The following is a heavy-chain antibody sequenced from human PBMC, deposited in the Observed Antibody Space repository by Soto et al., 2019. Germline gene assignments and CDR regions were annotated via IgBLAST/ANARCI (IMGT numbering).Heavy chain of an antibody. CDR2: IYHSGNT. J-gene: IGHJ4*02. CDR1: GGSISSGGYS. CDR3: ARGDYGPYYFDY. V-gene: IGHV4-30-2*01. Sequence: QLQLQESGSGLVKPSQTLSLTCAVSGGSISSGGYSWSWIRQPPGKVLEWIGYIYHSGNTYYNPSLKSRVTISVDRSTNQFSLNLTSVTAADTAMYYCARGDYGPYYFDYWGQGTLVTVSS. D-gene: IGHD4-17*01.